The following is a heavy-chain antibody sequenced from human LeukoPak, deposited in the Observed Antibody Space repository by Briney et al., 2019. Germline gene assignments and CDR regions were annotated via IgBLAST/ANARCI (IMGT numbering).Heavy chain of an antibody. CDR3: ARGPLYSSGWSFDY. D-gene: IGHD6-19*01. J-gene: IGHJ4*02. V-gene: IGHV4-59*01. CDR1: GVSISSYY. Sequence: SETLSLTCTVSGVSISSYYWSWIRQPPGKGLEWIGYIYYSGSTNYNPSLKSRVTISVDTSKIQFSLKLISVTAADTAVYYCARGPLYSSGWSFDYWGQGTLVTVSS. CDR2: IYYSGST.